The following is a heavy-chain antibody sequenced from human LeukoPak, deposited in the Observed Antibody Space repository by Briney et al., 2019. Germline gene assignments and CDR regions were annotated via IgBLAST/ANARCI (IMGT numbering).Heavy chain of an antibody. CDR1: GFTFTSSA. D-gene: IGHD1-26*01. CDR3: AAEGTELRGAFDI. V-gene: IGHV1-58*02. CDR2: IVVGSGNT. Sequence: ASVKFSCKASGFTFTSSAMQRVRQARGQRLEWIGWIVVGSGNTNYAQKFQERVTITRDMSTSTAYMELSSLRSEDTAVYYCAAEGTELRGAFDIWGQGTMVTVSS. J-gene: IGHJ3*02.